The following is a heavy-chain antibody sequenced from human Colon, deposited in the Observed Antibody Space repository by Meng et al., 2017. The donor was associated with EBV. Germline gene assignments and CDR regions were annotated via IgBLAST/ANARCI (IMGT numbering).Heavy chain of an antibody. J-gene: IGHJ5*02. D-gene: IGHD4-11*01. CDR1: GYTFASYG. CDR3: ARGLVGP. Sequence: QVQLVQSGAGVKKPGXSVKVSCKASGYTFASYGISWVRQAPGQGLEWMGWISAYNGNADYAQNLQGRVTMTTDTSTNTAYMELRSLRPDDTAVYFCARGLVGPGGQGTLVTVSS. CDR2: ISAYNGNA. V-gene: IGHV1-18*01.